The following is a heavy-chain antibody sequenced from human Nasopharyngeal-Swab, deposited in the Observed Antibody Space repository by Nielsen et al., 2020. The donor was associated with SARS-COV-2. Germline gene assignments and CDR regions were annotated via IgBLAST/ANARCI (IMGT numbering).Heavy chain of an antibody. CDR2: INSDGSST. CDR1: GFTFSSYW. Sequence: GESLKISCAASGFTFSSYWMHWVRQAPGKGLVWVSRINSDGSSTSYADSVKGRFTISRDNAKSTLYLQMNSLRAEDTAVYYCARGEWGADSSGRPLSPGEFDYWGQGTLVTVSS. CDR3: ARGEWGADSSGRPLSPGEFDY. V-gene: IGHV3-74*01. J-gene: IGHJ4*02. D-gene: IGHD3-22*01.